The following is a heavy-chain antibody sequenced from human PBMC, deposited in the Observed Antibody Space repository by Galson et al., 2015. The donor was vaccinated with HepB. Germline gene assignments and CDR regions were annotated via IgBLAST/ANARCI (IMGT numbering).Heavy chain of an antibody. CDR3: ARAGSSSGYYYYYMDV. Sequence: SLRLSCAASGFTVSSNYMSWVRQAPGKGLEWVSIIYSDGSTSHADSVKGRFTISRDNSKNTLYLQMNSLRAEDTAVYYCARAGSSSGYYYYYMDVWGKGSTVTVSS. CDR1: GFTVSSNY. J-gene: IGHJ6*03. CDR2: IYSDGST. D-gene: IGHD6-6*01. V-gene: IGHV3-66*01.